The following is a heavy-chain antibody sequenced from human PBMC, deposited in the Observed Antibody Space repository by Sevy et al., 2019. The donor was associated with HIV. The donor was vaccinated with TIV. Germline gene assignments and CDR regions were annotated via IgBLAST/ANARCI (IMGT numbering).Heavy chain of an antibody. CDR1: GYDFKNYW. V-gene: IGHV5-51*01. CDR3: ARHPYCGGDCFIDS. J-gene: IGHJ4*02. D-gene: IGHD2-21*02. Sequence: ASVKVSCQASGYDFKNYWIGWVRHVPGGGLEWMGIVFPGDSDTRYSPSFEGQVTISADKSKTTAYLHWNSLKASDSGIFYCARHPYCGGDCFIDSWGQGTMVTVSS. CDR2: VFPGDSDT.